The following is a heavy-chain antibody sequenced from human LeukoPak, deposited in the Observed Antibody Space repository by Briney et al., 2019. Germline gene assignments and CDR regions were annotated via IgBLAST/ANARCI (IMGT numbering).Heavy chain of an antibody. CDR1: GGSISSGGYS. Sequence: SETLSLTCAVSGGSISSGGYSWSWIRQPPGKDLEWIGYIYHSGSNYYNPSLKSRVTISVDRSKNQSSLKLSSVTAADTAVYYCARGISYYDSSGYYNNWFDPWGQGTLVTVSS. J-gene: IGHJ5*02. CDR2: IYHSGSN. CDR3: ARGISYYDSSGYYNNWFDP. V-gene: IGHV4-30-2*01. D-gene: IGHD3-22*01.